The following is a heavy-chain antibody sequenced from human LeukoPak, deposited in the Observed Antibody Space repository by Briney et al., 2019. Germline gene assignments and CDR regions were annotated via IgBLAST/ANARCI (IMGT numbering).Heavy chain of an antibody. J-gene: IGHJ5*02. CDR2: IYYSGST. D-gene: IGHD1-7*01. CDR1: GGSISSGDYY. Sequence: SETLSLTCTVSGGSISSGDYYWSWIRQPPGKGLEWIGYIYYSGSTYYNPSLKSRVTISVDTSKNQFSLQLNSVTPEDTAVYYCAREVEVGTTWSWFDPWGQGTQVTVSS. V-gene: IGHV4-30-4*01. CDR3: AREVEVGTTWSWFDP.